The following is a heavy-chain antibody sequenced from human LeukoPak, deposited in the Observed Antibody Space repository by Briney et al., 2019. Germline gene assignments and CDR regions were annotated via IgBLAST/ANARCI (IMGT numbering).Heavy chain of an antibody. CDR3: ARGRGSYYELFDY. Sequence: GGSLRLSCAASGFTFSTYSMDWVRQAPGKGLEWVSYIGSSGTTIYYADFVKGRFTISRDNARNSLYLQMNSLRVEDTAVYYCARGRGSYYELFDYWGQGTLVTVSS. J-gene: IGHJ4*02. V-gene: IGHV3-48*04. D-gene: IGHD1-26*01. CDR1: GFTFSTYS. CDR2: IGSSGTTI.